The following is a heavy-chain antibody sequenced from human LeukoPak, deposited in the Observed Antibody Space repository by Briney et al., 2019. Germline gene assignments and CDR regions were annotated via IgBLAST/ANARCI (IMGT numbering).Heavy chain of an antibody. V-gene: IGHV1-8*01. J-gene: IGHJ4*02. D-gene: IGHD3-3*01. CDR1: GYTFTSYD. CDR3: AKDEAITIFGVAIRGPLGYFDY. Sequence: ASVKVSCKASGYTFTSYDIDWVRQATGQGLEWMGWMNPNSGNTGYAQKFQGRVTMTRNTSISTAYMELSSLRSEDTAVYYYAKDEAITIFGVAIRGPLGYFDYWGQGTLVTVSS. CDR2: MNPNSGNT.